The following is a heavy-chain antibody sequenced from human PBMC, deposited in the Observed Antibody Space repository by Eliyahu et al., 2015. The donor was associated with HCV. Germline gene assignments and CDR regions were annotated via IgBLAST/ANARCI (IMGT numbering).Heavy chain of an antibody. Sequence: VQLVQSGAEVKKPGASVQVSCKASGYTFTSYDTHWVRQATGQGLEWMGWMNPNSGNTGYAEKFQGRVTMTRNTSIGTAYMELSSLRSEDTAVYFCARVAARSESAVPGRGGFYWGQGTLVAVSS. CDR1: GYTFTSYD. J-gene: IGHJ4*02. CDR3: ARVAARSESAVPGRGGFY. V-gene: IGHV1-8*01. CDR2: MNPNSGNT. D-gene: IGHD6-25*01.